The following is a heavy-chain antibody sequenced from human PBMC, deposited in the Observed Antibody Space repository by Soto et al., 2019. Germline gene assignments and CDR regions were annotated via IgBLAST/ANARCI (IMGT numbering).Heavy chain of an antibody. J-gene: IGHJ4*02. Sequence: QLQLQESGPGLVKPSETLSLTCTVSGGSISRSSYYWGWIRQPPGKGLEWIGSIYYSGSTYYNPSLKSRVTLSVGTSKNQFSLKLSSVTAADTAVYYCATGIAAAGTFDYWGQGTLVTVSS. CDR2: IYYSGST. D-gene: IGHD6-13*01. V-gene: IGHV4-39*01. CDR1: GGSISRSSYY. CDR3: ATGIAAAGTFDY.